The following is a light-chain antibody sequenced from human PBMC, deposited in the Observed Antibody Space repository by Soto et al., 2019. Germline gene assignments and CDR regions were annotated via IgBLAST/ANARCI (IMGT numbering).Light chain of an antibody. CDR1: SSNIGNNY. CDR2: ENN. CDR3: GTWDSSLSAV. Sequence: QSVLTQPPSVSAAPGQKVTISCSGSSSNIGNNYVSWYQQLPGTAPKLLIYENNKRPSGIPDRFSGSKSGTSATLGITGLQTGDEVDYYCGTWDSSLSAVFGGGTKVTVL. V-gene: IGLV1-51*02. J-gene: IGLJ2*01.